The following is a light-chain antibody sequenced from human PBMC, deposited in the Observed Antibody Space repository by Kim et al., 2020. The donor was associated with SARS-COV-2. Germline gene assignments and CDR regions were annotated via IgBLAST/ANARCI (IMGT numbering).Light chain of an antibody. CDR3: GLYGSSPL. CDR2: GAS. CDR1: QSVSSNY. J-gene: IGKJ3*01. Sequence: EIVLTQSPGTLSLSPGERVTLSCRASQSVSSNYLAWYQQKPGQAPRLLIYGASSRATDIPDRFSGSGSGTDFTLTISRLEAEDFAVYYCGLYGSSPLFGPGTKVDIK. V-gene: IGKV3-20*01.